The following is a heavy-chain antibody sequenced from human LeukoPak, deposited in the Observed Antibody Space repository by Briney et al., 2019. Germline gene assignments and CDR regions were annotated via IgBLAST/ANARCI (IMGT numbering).Heavy chain of an antibody. CDR1: GYSFTSYW. V-gene: IGHV5-51*01. Sequence: GESLKISCKGSGYSFTSYWIGWVRQMPGKGLEWMGIIYPGDSDTRYSPSFQGQVTISADKSISTAYLQWSSLKASDTAMYYCARVGVTTSLYYYYGLDVWGQGTMVTVSS. J-gene: IGHJ6*02. CDR3: ARVGVTTSLYYYYGLDV. D-gene: IGHD3-3*01. CDR2: IYPGDSDT.